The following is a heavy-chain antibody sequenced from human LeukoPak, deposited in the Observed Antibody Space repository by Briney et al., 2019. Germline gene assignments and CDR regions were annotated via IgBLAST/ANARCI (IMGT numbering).Heavy chain of an antibody. D-gene: IGHD2-2*01. J-gene: IGHJ4*02. CDR1: GYTFTSYG. Sequence: EASVKVSCKASGYTFTSYGISWVRQAPGQGLEWMGWISAYNGNTNYAQKLQGRVTMTTDTSTSTAYMELRSLRSEDTAVYYCGSSTERYCSSTSCYCLGYWGQGTLVTVSS. V-gene: IGHV1-18*01. CDR2: ISAYNGNT. CDR3: GSSTERYCSSTSCYCLGY.